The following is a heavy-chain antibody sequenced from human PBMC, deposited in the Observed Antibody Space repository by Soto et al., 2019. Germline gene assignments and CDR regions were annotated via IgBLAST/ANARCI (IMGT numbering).Heavy chain of an antibody. CDR2: ISYSGST. CDR1: GGSISSGDFY. D-gene: IGHD5-12*01. V-gene: IGHV4-30-4*01. J-gene: IGHJ5*02. Sequence: SETLSLTCTVSGGSISSGDFYWSWIRQPPGRGLEWIGYISYSGSTYYNTSLKSRVTISVDTSKNQFSLKLNSVTAADTAVYYCARHSGYDFGWFDPWGQGTLVTVSS. CDR3: ARHSGYDFGWFDP.